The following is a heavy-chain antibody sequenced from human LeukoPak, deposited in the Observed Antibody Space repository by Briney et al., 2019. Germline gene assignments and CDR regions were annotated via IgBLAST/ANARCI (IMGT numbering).Heavy chain of an antibody. CDR3: ARHFGYSSSHFDY. J-gene: IGHJ4*02. CDR1: GGSISSSSYY. V-gene: IGHV4-39*01. Sequence: ASETLSLTCTVSGGSISSSSYYWGWIRQAPEKGLEWIGGIYYTGSTYYNPSLKSRVTISVDTSKNQFSLKLSSVTAADTAVFYCARHFGYSSSHFDYWGQGTLVTVSS. CDR2: IYYTGST. D-gene: IGHD6-19*01.